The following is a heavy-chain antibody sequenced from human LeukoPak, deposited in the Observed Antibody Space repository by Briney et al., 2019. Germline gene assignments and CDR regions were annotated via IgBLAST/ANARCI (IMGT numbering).Heavy chain of an antibody. CDR3: ATRKLGNDY. V-gene: IGHV4-39*07. CDR2: INHSGST. J-gene: IGHJ4*02. CDR1: GGSISSSSYY. D-gene: IGHD7-27*01. Sequence: PSETLSLTCTVSGGSISSSSYYWGWIRQPPGKGLEWIGEINHSGSTNYNPSLKSRVTISLDTSKNQFSLKLYSVTAADTAVYYCATRKLGNDYWGQGTLVTVSS.